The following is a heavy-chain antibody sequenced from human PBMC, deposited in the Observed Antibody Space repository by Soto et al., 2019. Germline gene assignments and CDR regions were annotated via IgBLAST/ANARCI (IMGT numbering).Heavy chain of an antibody. CDR2: ISSSSSTI. D-gene: IGHD6-25*01. CDR1: GLTFSSYS. CDR3: ARPHGGSSGWDNWFDP. J-gene: IGHJ5*02. Sequence: GSLRLSCAASGLTFSSYSMNWVRQAPGKGLEWVSYISSSSSTIYYADSVKGRFTISRDNAKNTLSLQMISLRAEDTAVYYCARPHGGSSGWDNWFDPWGQGTLVTVSS. V-gene: IGHV3-48*01.